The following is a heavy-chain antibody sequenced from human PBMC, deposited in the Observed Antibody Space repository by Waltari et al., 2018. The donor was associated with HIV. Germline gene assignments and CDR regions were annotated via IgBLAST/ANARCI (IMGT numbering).Heavy chain of an antibody. J-gene: IGHJ4*02. CDR3: TRASAADLDF. D-gene: IGHD2-2*01. CDR1: GFTFGSYA. V-gene: IGHV3-30-3*01. CDR2: ISDDGTNK. Sequence: QVQLVESGGGVVQPGRSLRLSCAASGFTFGSYAMHWVRQAPGEVLEWLAVISDDGTNKYYADSVKDRFIIYRDNSQNTLYLQMFSLRPEDTAVYYCTRASAADLDFWGQGTLVTVSS.